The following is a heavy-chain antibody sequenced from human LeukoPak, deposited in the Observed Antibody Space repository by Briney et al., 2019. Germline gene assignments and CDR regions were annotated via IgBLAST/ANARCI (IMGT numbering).Heavy chain of an antibody. V-gene: IGHV4-59*08. Sequence: PSETLSLTCTVSGGSISSYYWSWIRQPPGKGLEWIGYIYYSGGTNYNPSLKSRVTISVDTSKNQFSLKLSSVTAADTAVYYCARRWAYSSSWYDYYGMDVWGQGTTVTVSS. CDR2: IYYSGGT. D-gene: IGHD6-13*01. CDR1: GGSISSYY. CDR3: ARRWAYSSSWYDYYGMDV. J-gene: IGHJ6*02.